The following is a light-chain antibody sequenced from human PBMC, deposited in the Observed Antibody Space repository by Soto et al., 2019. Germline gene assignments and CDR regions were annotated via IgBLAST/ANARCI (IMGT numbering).Light chain of an antibody. CDR3: QQDNSAPYT. Sequence: DIQMPQSPSSMSASVGDRVTITCRASQGISNYLAWYQHKPVKVPKLLTYAASNLQSGIPSRVSGSGTGTDFTLTISRLQTEDVATYYCQQDNSAPYTFGQGTKLDIK. CDR2: AAS. CDR1: QGISNY. V-gene: IGKV1-27*01. J-gene: IGKJ2*01.